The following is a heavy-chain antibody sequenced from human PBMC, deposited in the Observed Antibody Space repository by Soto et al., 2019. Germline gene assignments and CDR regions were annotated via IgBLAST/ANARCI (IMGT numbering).Heavy chain of an antibody. CDR2: ISSNGGST. D-gene: IGHD6-13*01. J-gene: IGHJ6*03. V-gene: IGHV3-64*01. Sequence: EVQLVESGGGLVQPGGSLRLSCAASGFTFSSYAMHWVRQAPGKGLEYVSAISSNGGSTYYANSVKGRFTISRDNSKNTLYLQMGSLRADDMAVYYCARGSARIAFAGYYMDVWGKGTTVTVSS. CDR3: ARGSARIAFAGYYMDV. CDR1: GFTFSSYA.